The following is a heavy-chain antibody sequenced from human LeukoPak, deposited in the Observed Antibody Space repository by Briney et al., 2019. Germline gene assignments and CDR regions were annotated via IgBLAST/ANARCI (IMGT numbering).Heavy chain of an antibody. CDR3: ATAGGLLWFGELRG. Sequence: GGSLRLSCAASGFTFSSYAMHWVRQAPGKGLEYVSAISSNGGSTYYADSVEGRFTISRDNSKNTLFLQMNSLRAEDTAVYYCATAGGLLWFGELRGWGQGTLVTVSS. D-gene: IGHD3-10*01. J-gene: IGHJ4*02. CDR2: ISSNGGST. CDR1: GFTFSSYA. V-gene: IGHV3-64*04.